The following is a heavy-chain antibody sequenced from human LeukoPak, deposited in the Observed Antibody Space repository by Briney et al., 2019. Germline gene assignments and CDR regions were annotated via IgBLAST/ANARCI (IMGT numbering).Heavy chain of an antibody. V-gene: IGHV3-30*18. D-gene: IGHD3-22*01. CDR1: GFTLSSYD. J-gene: IGHJ6*03. CDR2: ISYGGSNK. CDR3: AKGSKLVVITRDHYMAV. Sequence: PGRSLRLSCAASGFTLSSYDMHWVRPAPGKGLEWVAVISYGGSNKYYADSVKGRFTISRDNSKNTLYLQMNSLRAGDTAVYYCAKGSKLVVITRDHYMAVWGKGTTVTISS.